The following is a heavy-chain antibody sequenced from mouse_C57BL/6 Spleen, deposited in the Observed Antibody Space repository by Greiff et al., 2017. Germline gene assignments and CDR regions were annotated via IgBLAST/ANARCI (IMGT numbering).Heavy chain of an antibody. CDR2: LRSKSNNYAT. J-gene: IGHJ1*03. Sequence: EVKLVESGGGLVQPKGSLKLSCAASGFSFNTYAMNWVRQAPGKGLEWVARLRSKSNNYATYYPDSVKDRFTISSDDSESMLYLQMNNLKTEDTAMDYCVRAAPLTTGYFDVWGTGTTVTVSS. D-gene: IGHD1-1*01. CDR1: GFSFNTYA. V-gene: IGHV10-1*01. CDR3: VRAAPLTTGYFDV.